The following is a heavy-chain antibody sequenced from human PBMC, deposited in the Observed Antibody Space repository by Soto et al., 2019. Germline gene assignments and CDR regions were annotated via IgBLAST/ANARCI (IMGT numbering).Heavy chain of an antibody. Sequence: PGESLKISCKGSGYSFTSYWISWVRQMPGKGLEWMGRIDPSDSYTNYSPSFQGHVTISADKSISTAYLQWSSLKASDTAMYYCARLSYSSSWYGHRYYYYGMDVWGQGTTVTVSS. D-gene: IGHD6-13*01. CDR1: GYSFTSYW. CDR3: ARLSYSSSWYGHRYYYYGMDV. CDR2: IDPSDSYT. V-gene: IGHV5-10-1*01. J-gene: IGHJ6*02.